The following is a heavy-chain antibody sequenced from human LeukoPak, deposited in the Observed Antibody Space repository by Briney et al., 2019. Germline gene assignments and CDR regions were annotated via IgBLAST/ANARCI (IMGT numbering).Heavy chain of an antibody. J-gene: IGHJ4*02. Sequence: GGSLRLSCAASGFTFSSYSMNWVRQAPGKGLEWVSSISSSSSYIYYADSVKGRFTISRDNAKNSLHLQMNSLRAEDTAVYYCARDQGGEDPFDYWGQGTLVTVSS. CDR3: ARDQGGEDPFDY. V-gene: IGHV3-21*01. CDR1: GFTFSSYS. CDR2: ISSSSSYI. D-gene: IGHD3-16*01.